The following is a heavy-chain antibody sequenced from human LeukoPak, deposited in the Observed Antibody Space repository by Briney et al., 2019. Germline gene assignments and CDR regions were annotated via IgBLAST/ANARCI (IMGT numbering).Heavy chain of an antibody. CDR2: ISSSSSYI. CDR1: GSTFSSYS. Sequence: PGGSLRLSCAASGSTFSSYSMNWVRQAPGKGLEWVSSISSSSSYIYYADSVKGRFTISRDNAKNSLYLQMNSLRAEDTAVYYCARSLSPSEYCSSTSCYNYYYYYGMDVWGQGTTVTVSS. J-gene: IGHJ6*02. CDR3: ARSLSPSEYCSSTSCYNYYYYYGMDV. V-gene: IGHV3-21*01. D-gene: IGHD2-2*02.